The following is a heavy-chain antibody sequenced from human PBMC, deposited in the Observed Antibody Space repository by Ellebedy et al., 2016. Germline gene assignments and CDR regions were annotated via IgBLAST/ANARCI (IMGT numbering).Heavy chain of an antibody. CDR3: VRVHCSGGSCYSVHFDF. J-gene: IGHJ4*02. Sequence: GESLKISCAASGFTFSSYSMNWVRQAPGKGLEWVSYITSSSSTIYYADSVKGRFTISRDNAKNSLYLQMNSLRDEDTAVYYCVRVHCSGGSCYSVHFDFWGQGTLVTVSS. V-gene: IGHV3-48*02. CDR1: GFTFSSYS. CDR2: ITSSSSTI. D-gene: IGHD2-15*01.